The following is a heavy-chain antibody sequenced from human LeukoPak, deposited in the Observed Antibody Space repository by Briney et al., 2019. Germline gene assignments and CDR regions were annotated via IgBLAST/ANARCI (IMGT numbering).Heavy chain of an antibody. CDR1: GYTFTGYY. D-gene: IGHD1-26*01. CDR3: ARTKWELLRPDY. CDR2: IIPILGIA. V-gene: IGHV1-69*02. J-gene: IGHJ4*02. Sequence: SVKVSCKASGYTFTGYYIDWVRQAPGQGLEWMGRIIPILGIANYAQKFQGRVTITADKSTSTAYMELSSLRSEDTAVYYCARTKWELLRPDYWGQGTLVTVSS.